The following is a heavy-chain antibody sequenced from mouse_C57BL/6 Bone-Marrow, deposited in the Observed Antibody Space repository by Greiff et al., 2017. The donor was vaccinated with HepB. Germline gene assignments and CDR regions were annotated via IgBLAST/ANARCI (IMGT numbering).Heavy chain of an antibody. CDR2: IDPSDSYT. J-gene: IGHJ4*01. CDR3: ARFYGSSYYAMDY. D-gene: IGHD1-1*01. CDR1: GYTFTSYW. Sequence: QVQLQQPGAELVKPGDSVKLSCKASGYTFTSYWMQWVKQRPGQGLEWIGEIDPSDSYTNYNQKFKGKATLTVDTSSSTAYMQLSSLKSEDSAVYYCARFYGSSYYAMDYWGQGTSVTVSS. V-gene: IGHV1-50*01.